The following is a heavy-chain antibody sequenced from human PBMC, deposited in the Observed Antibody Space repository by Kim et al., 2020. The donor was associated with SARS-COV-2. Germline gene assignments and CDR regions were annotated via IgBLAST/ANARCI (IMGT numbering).Heavy chain of an antibody. D-gene: IGHD1-26*01. V-gene: IGHV3-23*01. J-gene: IGHJ3*01. Sequence: TYDADSVKDRFTISRDNSKNMLYLQMNSLRADDTAIYYCANKRELHAFDVWGQGTMVTVSS. CDR2: T. CDR3: ANKRELHAFDV.